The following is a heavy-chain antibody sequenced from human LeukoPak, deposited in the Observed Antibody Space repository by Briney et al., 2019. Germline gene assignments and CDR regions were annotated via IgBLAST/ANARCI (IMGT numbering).Heavy chain of an antibody. D-gene: IGHD3-10*01. V-gene: IGHV3-74*01. CDR2: INSDGSST. CDR1: GFTFSSYW. Sequence: GGSLRLPCAASGFTFSSYWMHWVRQAPGKGLVWVSRINSDGSSTSYADSVKGRFTISRDNAKNTLYLQMNSLRAEDTAVYYCAREFGAGVDYYYYYYGMDVWGQGTTVTVSS. J-gene: IGHJ6*02. CDR3: AREFGAGVDYYYYYYGMDV.